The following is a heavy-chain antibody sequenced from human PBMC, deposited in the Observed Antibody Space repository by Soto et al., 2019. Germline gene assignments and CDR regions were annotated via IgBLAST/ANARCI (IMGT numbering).Heavy chain of an antibody. Sequence: PSETLSLTCTASGGSSSSSTYSWGWIRQPPGKGLEWIGSMHYSGATYYNPSLKSRVSISVDTSKSQFSLKLTFVTAADTAVYFCARQGSNSSRRLSWFDPWGHGTLVTVSS. V-gene: IGHV4-39*01. CDR3: ARQGSNSSRRLSWFDP. CDR2: MHYSGAT. CDR1: GGSSSSSTYS. D-gene: IGHD3-16*01. J-gene: IGHJ5*02.